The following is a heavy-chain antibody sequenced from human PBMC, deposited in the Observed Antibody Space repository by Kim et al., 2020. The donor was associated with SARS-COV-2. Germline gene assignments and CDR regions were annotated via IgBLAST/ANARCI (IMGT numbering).Heavy chain of an antibody. D-gene: IGHD3-3*01. CDR2: T. CDR3: ARGGIRFSVDY. Sequence: THYNPSLKIRVTISVDKSKNQFSLKLSSVTAADSAVYYCARGGIRFSVDYWGQGTLVTVSS. J-gene: IGHJ4*02. V-gene: IGHV4-4*02.